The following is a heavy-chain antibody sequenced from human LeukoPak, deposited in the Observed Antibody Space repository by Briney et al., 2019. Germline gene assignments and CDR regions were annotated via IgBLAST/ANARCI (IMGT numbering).Heavy chain of an antibody. Sequence: SETLSLTCTVSGGSISSSSYYWGWIRQPPGKGPEWIGSIYYSGSTYYNPSLKSRVTISVDTSKNQFSLRLSSVTAADTAVYYCARAFYAYAFDIWGQGTMVTVSS. D-gene: IGHD2/OR15-2a*01. J-gene: IGHJ3*02. CDR3: ARAFYAYAFDI. CDR2: IYYSGST. V-gene: IGHV4-39*07. CDR1: GGSISSSSYY.